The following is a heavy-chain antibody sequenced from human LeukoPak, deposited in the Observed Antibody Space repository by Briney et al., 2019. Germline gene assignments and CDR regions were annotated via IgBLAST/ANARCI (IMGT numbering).Heavy chain of an antibody. V-gene: IGHV3-74*01. D-gene: IGHD6-6*01. CDR2: IKYDGSST. Sequence: GPLPLSCAASGSPFSNSWMYWFRQPPDKGLVWVSRIKYDGSSTVYADSVKGRFNISRDNAKNTLDLQMNSLRAEDTAVYYCARGGPYSSSSLDYWGQGTLVTVSS. CDR1: GSPFSNSW. CDR3: ARGGPYSSSSLDY. J-gene: IGHJ4*02.